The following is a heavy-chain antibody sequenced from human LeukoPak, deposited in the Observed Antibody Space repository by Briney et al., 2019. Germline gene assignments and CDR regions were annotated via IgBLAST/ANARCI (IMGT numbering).Heavy chain of an antibody. V-gene: IGHV3-30-3*01. CDR1: GFTFSSYA. CDR3: AREGEYYDYVWGSYRPPYYFDY. Sequence: GGSLRLPCAASGFTFSSYAMHWFRQAPGKGLEWVAVISYDGSNKYYADSVKGRFTISRDNSKNTLYLQMNSLRAEDTAVYYCAREGEYYDYVWGSYRPPYYFDYWGQGTLVTVSS. D-gene: IGHD3-16*02. J-gene: IGHJ4*02. CDR2: ISYDGSNK.